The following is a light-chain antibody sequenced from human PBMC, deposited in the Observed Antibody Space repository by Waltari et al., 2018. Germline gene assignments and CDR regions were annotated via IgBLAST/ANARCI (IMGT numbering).Light chain of an antibody. CDR3: QSYDGSLSGSKV. V-gene: IGLV1-40*01. CDR2: GNT. CDR1: SSNIGAGYD. Sequence: SCTGSSSNIGAGYDVHWYQQLPGTAPKLLIHGNTNRPSGVPDRFSGSKSGTSASLAITGLQAEDEADYYCQSYDGSLSGSKVFGTGTKVTVL. J-gene: IGLJ1*01.